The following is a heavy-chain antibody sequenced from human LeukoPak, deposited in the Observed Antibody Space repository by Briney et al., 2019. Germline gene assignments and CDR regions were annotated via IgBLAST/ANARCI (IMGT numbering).Heavy chain of an antibody. CDR1: GFTFDDYA. J-gene: IGHJ6*02. CDR2: IGRNSGSI. Sequence: GRSLRLSCAASGFTFDDYAMHWVRQVPGKGLEGGSGIGRNSGSIDYADSVKGQFTISRDNAKNSLYLQMNSLRPEDTALYYCAKVLNYYYGMDVWGQGTTVTVSS. V-gene: IGHV3-9*01. CDR3: AKVLNYYYGMDV.